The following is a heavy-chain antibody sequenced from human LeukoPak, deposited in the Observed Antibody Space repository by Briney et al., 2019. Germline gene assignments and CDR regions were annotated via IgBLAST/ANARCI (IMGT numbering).Heavy chain of an antibody. CDR2: IAYDGSRA. D-gene: IGHD1-14*01. CDR3: TRYNNDHFDY. J-gene: IGHJ4*02. Sequence: GGSLRLSCAGSGFIFGGYGMHWVRQTPGKGLEWVAVIAYDGSRAFYADSVEGRFTISRDNSKNTMSVQMDDLRAEDTAVYYCTRYNNDHFDYWGQGTLVTVSS. V-gene: IGHV3-33*01. CDR1: GFIFGGYG.